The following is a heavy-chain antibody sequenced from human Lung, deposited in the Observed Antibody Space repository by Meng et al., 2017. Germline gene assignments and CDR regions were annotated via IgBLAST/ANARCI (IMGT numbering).Heavy chain of an antibody. J-gene: IGHJ4*02. CDR2: ISAYNGNT. D-gene: IGHD1-1*01. CDR1: GYNFPDYW. V-gene: IGHV1-18*04. CDR3: ARLRANENDY. Sequence: LVQSGGEVKKPGASVNVSCKPSGYNFPDYWLHWVRRAPGQGLEWMGWISAYNGNTNYAQKLQGRVTMTTDTSTSTAYMELRSLRSDDTAVYYCARLRANENDYWGQGTLVTVSS.